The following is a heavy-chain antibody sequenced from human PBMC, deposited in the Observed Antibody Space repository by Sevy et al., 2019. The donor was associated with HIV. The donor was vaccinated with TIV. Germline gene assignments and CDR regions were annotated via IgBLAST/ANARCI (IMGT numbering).Heavy chain of an antibody. CDR1: GFTFTHAW. Sequence: GGSLRLSCATSGFTFTHAWMNWVRQAPGKGLEWVGRIQSKTDGGATALAAPVKGRFTLSREDSTNMVFLQMNSLKTEDAAVYYCTTSSLSPRVWRDFDPKFYFFYYGMDVWGQGTTVTVSS. D-gene: IGHD3-9*01. V-gene: IGHV3-15*01. CDR2: IQSKTDGGAT. J-gene: IGHJ6*02. CDR3: TTSSLSPRVWRDFDPKFYFFYYGMDV.